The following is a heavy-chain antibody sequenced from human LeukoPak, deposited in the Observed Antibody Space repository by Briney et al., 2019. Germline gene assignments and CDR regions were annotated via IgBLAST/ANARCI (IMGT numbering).Heavy chain of an antibody. V-gene: IGHV3-7*01. D-gene: IGHD1-14*01. Sequence: GGSLRLSCAASGFIFSNHWMSWVRQAPGKGLEWVANIKQDGSEIHYVDSVKGRFTISRDNTKKSVYLQMNSLRAEDTAVYHCARHHIYYFHMDAWGKGTTVTVSS. CDR3: ARHHIYYFHMDA. CDR1: GFIFSNHW. J-gene: IGHJ6*03. CDR2: IKQDGSEI.